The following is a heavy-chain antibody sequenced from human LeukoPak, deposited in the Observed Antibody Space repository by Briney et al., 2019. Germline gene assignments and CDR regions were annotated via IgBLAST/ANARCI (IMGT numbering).Heavy chain of an antibody. V-gene: IGHV4-59*11. D-gene: IGHD5/OR15-5a*01. Sequence: ASETLSLTCIVSGVSSNSHFWNWFRQPPGKGLEWLGFIYDSGSPNYNPSLRGRVTMSVDMSKNQFSLKLRSVTAADTAVYYCARGDVSNAFDIWGQGTMVTVSS. CDR3: ARGDVSNAFDI. CDR2: IYDSGSP. CDR1: GVSSNSHF. J-gene: IGHJ3*02.